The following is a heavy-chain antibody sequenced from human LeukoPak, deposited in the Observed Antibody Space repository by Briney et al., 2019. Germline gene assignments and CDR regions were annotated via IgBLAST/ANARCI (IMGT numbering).Heavy chain of an antibody. CDR2: INHSGST. J-gene: IGHJ5*02. D-gene: IGHD2-8*01. V-gene: IGHV4-34*01. CDR3: AREIVLMVYARNWFDP. Sequence: KPSETLSLTCAVYGGSFSGYYWSWIRQPPGKGLEWIGEINHSGSTNYNPSLKSRVTISVDTSKNQFSLKLSSVTAADTAVYYCAREIVLMVYARNWFDPWGQGTLVTVSS. CDR1: GGSFSGYY.